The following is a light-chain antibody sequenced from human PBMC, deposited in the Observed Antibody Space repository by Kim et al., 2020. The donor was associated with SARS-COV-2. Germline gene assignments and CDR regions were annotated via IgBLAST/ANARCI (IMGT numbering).Light chain of an antibody. V-gene: IGKV1-39*01. CDR2: GAS. J-gene: IGKJ1*01. CDR3: QQSYSTSWA. Sequence: DIRVTQSPSSLSASVSDRVTITCRTSQSVSTFLNWYQQKPGKAPKLLIYGASILQSGVPSRFSGSRSGTDFTLTINSLQPEDFATYYCQQSYSTSWAFGQGTKVDIK. CDR1: QSVSTF.